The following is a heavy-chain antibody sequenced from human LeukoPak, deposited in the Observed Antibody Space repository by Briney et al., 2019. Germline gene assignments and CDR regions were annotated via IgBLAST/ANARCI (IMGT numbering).Heavy chain of an antibody. Sequence: GGSLRLSCAASGFTFSTYTMYWVRHPPGKGLEWVSIIGSSGGGIHYADSVKGRFTISRDNSKNALYLQMNSLRVEDTTVYYCAINPNWGTHSWGQGVLVTVSS. CDR2: IGSSGGGI. J-gene: IGHJ4*02. CDR3: AINPNWGTHS. V-gene: IGHV3-23*01. CDR1: GFTFSTYT. D-gene: IGHD7-27*01.